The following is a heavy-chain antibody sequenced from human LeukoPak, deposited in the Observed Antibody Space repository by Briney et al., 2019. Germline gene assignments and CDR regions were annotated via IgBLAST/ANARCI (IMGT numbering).Heavy chain of an antibody. CDR2: IRRKGFGGTA. D-gene: IGHD5-18*01. CDR3: TRVESKGGYSYGLGC. Sequence: PGGSLRLSCTASGFTFADYAMNWVRQAPGKGLEWVGFIRRKGFGGTAEYAASVKDRFSISRDDSKSIAYLQMNSLQTEDTAVYYCTRVESKGGYSYGLGCWGQGTLVTVSS. CDR1: GFTFADYA. J-gene: IGHJ4*02. V-gene: IGHV3-49*04.